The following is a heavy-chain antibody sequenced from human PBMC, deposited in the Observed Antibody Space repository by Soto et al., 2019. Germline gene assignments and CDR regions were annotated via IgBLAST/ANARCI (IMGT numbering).Heavy chain of an antibody. J-gene: IGHJ6*02. CDR3: ARSLYCTSTTCYNPAYYYGMDV. Sequence: QVQLVESGGGVVQPGRSLRLSCAASGFTFSSYAMHWVRQAPGKGLEWVAVISFDGSNKYYADSVKGRLTISRDNSKNTLYVQMNSLRAEDTAVYYCARSLYCTSTTCYNPAYYYGMDVWGQGTTVTVAS. CDR1: GFTFSSYA. CDR2: ISFDGSNK. V-gene: IGHV3-30-3*01. D-gene: IGHD2-2*02.